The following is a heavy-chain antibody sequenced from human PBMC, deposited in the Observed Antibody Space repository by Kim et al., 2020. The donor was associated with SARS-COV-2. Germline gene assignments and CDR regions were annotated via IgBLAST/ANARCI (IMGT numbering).Heavy chain of an antibody. V-gene: IGHV3-7*04. CDR3: ARSLMVRGVISYYYYYGMDV. Sequence: RFTISRDNAKNSLYLQMNSLRAEDTAVYYCARSLMVRGVISYYYYYGMDVWGQGTTVTVSS. J-gene: IGHJ6*02. D-gene: IGHD3-10*01.